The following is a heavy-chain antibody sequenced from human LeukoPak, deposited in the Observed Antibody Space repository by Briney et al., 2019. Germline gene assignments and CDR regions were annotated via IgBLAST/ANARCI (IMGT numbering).Heavy chain of an antibody. CDR1: GFTFSSYW. J-gene: IGHJ6*02. D-gene: IGHD1-26*01. Sequence: GGSLRLSCAASGFTFSSYWMSWVRQASGKGLEWVANIKQDGSEKYYVDSVKGRFTISRDNAKNSLYLQMNSLRAEDTAVYYCARGASPYYYYGKDVWGQGTTVTVSS. V-gene: IGHV3-7*03. CDR2: IKQDGSEK. CDR3: ARGASPYYYYGKDV.